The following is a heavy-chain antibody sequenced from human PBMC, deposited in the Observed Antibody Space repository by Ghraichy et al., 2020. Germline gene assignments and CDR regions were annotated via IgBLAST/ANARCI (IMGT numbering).Heavy chain of an antibody. Sequence: SETLSLTCTVSGGSVSSGSYYWSWIRQPPGKGLEWIGYIYYSGSTNYNPSLKSRVTISVDTSKNQFSLKLSSVTAADTAVYYCARAPYSGSYYSAFDIWGQGTMVTVSS. J-gene: IGHJ3*02. CDR3: ARAPYSGSYYSAFDI. CDR1: GGSVSSGSYY. CDR2: IYYSGST. V-gene: IGHV4-61*01. D-gene: IGHD1-26*01.